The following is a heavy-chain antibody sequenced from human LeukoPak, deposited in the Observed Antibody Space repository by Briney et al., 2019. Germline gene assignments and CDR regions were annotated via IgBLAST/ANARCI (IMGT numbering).Heavy chain of an antibody. J-gene: IGHJ4*02. V-gene: IGHV3-15*01. D-gene: IGHD2-15*01. CDR2: IKTKIDGGAI. Sequence: GGSLRLSCVASGFTFSDAWMSWVRQAPGKGLEWVGRIKTKIDGGAIDYAAPVKGRFTISRDDSRNTLYLQMNSLKTGDTAVYYCTTRRQDGWWGQGTLVTVSS. CDR1: GFTFSDAW. CDR3: TTRRQDGW.